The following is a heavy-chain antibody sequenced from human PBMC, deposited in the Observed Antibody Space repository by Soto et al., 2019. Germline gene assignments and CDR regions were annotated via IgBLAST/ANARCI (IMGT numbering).Heavy chain of an antibody. CDR2: IIPMLETT. CDR1: GGTFSGYA. Sequence: QVQVVQSGPEVKKSGSSMKVSCKASGGTFSGYAINWVRQAPGQGLEWMGGIIPMLETTTYAQNFQGRITIAADDFTTTVYTGLSSLTSQDTAVYYFACARSDVPFDSWGQGTLLTISS. J-gene: IGHJ4*02. V-gene: IGHV1-69*12. CDR3: ACARSDVPFDS. D-gene: IGHD1-26*01.